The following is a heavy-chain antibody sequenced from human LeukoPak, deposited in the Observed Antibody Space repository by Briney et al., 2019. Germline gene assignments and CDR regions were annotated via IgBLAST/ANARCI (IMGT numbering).Heavy chain of an antibody. CDR2: INHSGST. D-gene: IGHD3-10*01. CDR3: ARGMSSDYYGSGSYIFDY. V-gene: IGHV4-34*01. CDR1: GGSFSGYY. J-gene: IGHJ4*02. Sequence: PSETLSLTCAVYGGSFSGYYWSWVCQPPVKGLEWIGEINHSGSTNYNPSLKSRVTISVDTSKNQFSLKLSSVTAADTAVYYCARGMSSDYYGSGSYIFDYWGQGTLVTVSS.